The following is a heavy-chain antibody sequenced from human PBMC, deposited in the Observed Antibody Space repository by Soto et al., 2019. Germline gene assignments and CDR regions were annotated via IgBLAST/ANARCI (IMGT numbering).Heavy chain of an antibody. CDR2: IDENGDF. J-gene: IGHJ4*02. D-gene: IGHD1-1*01. V-gene: IGHV4-39*02. CDR3: AREGGYVDY. Sequence: SETLSLTCTVSGGPIRSSSHYWGWIRQSPGTGLEWIGSIDENGDFYYNPSLKSRVTISVDTSKNQFSLKLISVTGADSAIYYCAREGGYVDYWGQGTLVTVS. CDR1: GGPIRSSSHY.